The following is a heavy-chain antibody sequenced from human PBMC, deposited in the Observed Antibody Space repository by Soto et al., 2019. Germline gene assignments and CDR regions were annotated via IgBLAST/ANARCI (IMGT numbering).Heavy chain of an antibody. V-gene: IGHV2-5*02. CDR2: IYWDDDK. J-gene: IGHJ3*02. Sequence: QITLKESGPTLVKPTQTLTLTCTFSGFSLSTSGVAVGWIRQPPGKALEWLALIYWDDDKRYSPSMKGRLTITRDTSKSQVVLIMTDMDPEDTATYYWAHRLTATAFDIWGQGTMVTVSS. D-gene: IGHD2-21*02. CDR3: AHRLTATAFDI. CDR1: GFSLSTSGVA.